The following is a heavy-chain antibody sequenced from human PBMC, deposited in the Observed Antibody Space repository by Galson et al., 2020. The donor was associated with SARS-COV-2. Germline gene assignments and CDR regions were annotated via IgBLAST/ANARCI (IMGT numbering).Heavy chain of an antibody. V-gene: IGHV4-61*02. J-gene: IGHJ3*02. Sequence: SQTLSLTCTFSNGSISSDKLSWNWIRQTAGKGLEWIGRIDTSGNTLYNPSLKSRVTIAEDTSKNQFSLKVTFVTAADTAMYYCARGERFKGCDIGGQGTKVTVAS. D-gene: IGHD3-10*01. CDR2: IDTSGNT. CDR3: ARGERFKGCDI. CDR1: NGSISSDKLS.